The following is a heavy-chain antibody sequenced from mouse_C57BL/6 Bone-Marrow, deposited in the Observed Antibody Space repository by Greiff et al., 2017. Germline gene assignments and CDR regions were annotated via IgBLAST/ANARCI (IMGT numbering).Heavy chain of an antibody. Sequence: EVKLVESEGGLVQPGSSMKLSCTASGFTFSDYYMAWVRQVPEKGLEWVANINYDGSSTYYLDSLKSRFIISRDNATNILYMQMSSLKSEDTATYYCARGTGGDWGVDVWGIGTTVTVSA. V-gene: IGHV5-16*01. CDR2: INYDGSST. J-gene: IGHJ1*03. CDR3: ARGTGGDWGVDV. CDR1: GFTFSDYY. D-gene: IGHD2-14*01.